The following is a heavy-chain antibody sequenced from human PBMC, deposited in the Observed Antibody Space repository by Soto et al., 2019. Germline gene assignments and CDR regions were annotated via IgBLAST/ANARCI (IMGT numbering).Heavy chain of an antibody. CDR3: ARDLRDLAY. CDR2: IWYDGSNK. J-gene: IGHJ4*02. CDR1: GFTFSSYG. Sequence: AVGSLRLSYAASGFTFSSYGMHWVRQAPGKGLEWVAVIWYDGSNKYYADSVKGRFTISRDNSKNTLYLQMNSLRAEDTAVYYCARDLRDLAYWGQGTLVTVSS. V-gene: IGHV3-33*01. D-gene: IGHD3-9*01.